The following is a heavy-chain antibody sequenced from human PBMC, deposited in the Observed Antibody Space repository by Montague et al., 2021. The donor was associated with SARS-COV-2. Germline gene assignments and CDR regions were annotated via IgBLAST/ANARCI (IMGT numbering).Heavy chain of an antibody. CDR1: GFPFSSYW. CDR3: AKGGFYRCDAFDT. Sequence: SRSLSLSASGFPFSSYWMHWVRQAPGKGLVWVSYINSDGSITHYADSVKGRFTISRDNAKSTLYLQMNSLRAEDTAVYYCAKGGFYRCDAFDTWGQGTIVTVSS. V-gene: IGHV3-74*01. J-gene: IGHJ3*02. CDR2: INSDGSIT. D-gene: IGHD2/OR15-2a*01.